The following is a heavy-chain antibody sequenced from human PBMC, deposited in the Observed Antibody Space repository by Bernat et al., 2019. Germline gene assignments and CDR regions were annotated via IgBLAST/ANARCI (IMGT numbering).Heavy chain of an antibody. Sequence: EVKLVESGGALVQRGGSLRLSCAASGFIFTNYGVNWVRQAPGRGLEWISYISSSGTTMYYADSVRGRFTISRDNAKTSVYLQMISLRAEDTAVYFCARGGGGYYYGLDHWGQGTTVTVSS. V-gene: IGHV3-48*01. D-gene: IGHD2-15*01. CDR1: GFIFTNYG. CDR2: ISSSGTTM. CDR3: ARGGGGYYYGLDH. J-gene: IGHJ6*02.